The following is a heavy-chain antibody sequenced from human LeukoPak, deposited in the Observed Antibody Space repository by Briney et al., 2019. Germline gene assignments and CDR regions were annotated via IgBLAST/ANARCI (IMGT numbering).Heavy chain of an antibody. CDR1: GGSFSGYY. Sequence: SETLSLTCAVYGGSFSGYYWSWIRQPPGKGLEWIGEINHSGSTNYNPSLKSRVTISVDTSKNQFSLKLSSVTAADTAVYYCARGRGIWFGELYPLYYMDVWGKGTTVTVSS. J-gene: IGHJ6*03. D-gene: IGHD3-10*01. CDR2: INHSGST. CDR3: ARGRGIWFGELYPLYYMDV. V-gene: IGHV4-34*01.